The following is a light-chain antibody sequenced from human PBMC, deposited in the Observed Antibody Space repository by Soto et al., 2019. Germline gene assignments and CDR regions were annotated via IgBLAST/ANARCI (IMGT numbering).Light chain of an antibody. V-gene: IGKV3-20*01. J-gene: IGKJ2*01. Sequence: EIVLTQSPGTQSLSPGERATLSCRASQSVSSSYLAWYQQKPGQAPRLLIYGTSSRATGIPDRFSGSGSGTDFTLTISRLEPEDFAVYYCQQYGSSPLYTFGQGTKLEIK. CDR3: QQYGSSPLYT. CDR1: QSVSSSY. CDR2: GTS.